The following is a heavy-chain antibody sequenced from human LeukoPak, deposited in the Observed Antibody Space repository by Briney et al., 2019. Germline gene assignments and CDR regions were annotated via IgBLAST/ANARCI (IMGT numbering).Heavy chain of an antibody. CDR1: GFSVSGNY. V-gene: IGHV3-66*04. D-gene: IGHD5-12*01. CDR3: AKPGGVVASPFDY. CDR2: IYSDSST. J-gene: IGHJ4*02. Sequence: GGSLRLSCAASGFSVSGNYMNWVRQAPGKGLEWLSVIYSDSSTYYADSVKGRFTISRDNSKNTLYLQMNSLRAEDTAVYYCAKPGGVVASPFDYWGQGTLVTVSS.